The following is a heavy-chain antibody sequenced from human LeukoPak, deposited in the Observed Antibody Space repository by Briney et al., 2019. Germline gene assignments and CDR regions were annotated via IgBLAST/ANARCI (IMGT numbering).Heavy chain of an antibody. D-gene: IGHD3-22*01. CDR1: GFTFSSYA. CDR3: ARDISSGYYDAFDI. Sequence: PGGSLRLSCAASGFTFSSYAIHWVRQAPGKGLEWVSIIYSGGSTYYADSVKGRFTISRDNSKNTLYLQMNSLRAEDTAVYYCARDISSGYYDAFDIWGQGTMVTVSS. CDR2: IYSGGST. J-gene: IGHJ3*02. V-gene: IGHV3-66*01.